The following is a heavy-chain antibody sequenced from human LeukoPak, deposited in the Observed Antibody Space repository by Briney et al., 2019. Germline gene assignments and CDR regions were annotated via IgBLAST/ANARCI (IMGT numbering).Heavy chain of an antibody. CDR3: ARDIRTAGLFDC. CDR2: IKQDGSDK. D-gene: IGHD6-13*01. J-gene: IGHJ4*02. Sequence: GSLRLSCAASGFTFSSYWMAWVRQAPGKGLEWVASIKQDGSDKYYVDSVKGRFTTSRDNAMTSLYLQMNSLRAEDTAVYNCARDIRTAGLFDCWGQGTLVTVSS. CDR1: GFTFSSYW. V-gene: IGHV3-7*04.